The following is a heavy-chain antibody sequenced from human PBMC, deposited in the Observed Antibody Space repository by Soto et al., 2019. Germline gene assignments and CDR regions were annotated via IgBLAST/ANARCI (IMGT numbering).Heavy chain of an antibody. J-gene: IGHJ4*02. V-gene: IGHV4-30-2*01. Sequence: KTSETLSLTCAVSGGSISSGGYSWSWIRQPPGKGLEWIGYIYHSGSTYYNPSLKSRVTISVDRSKNQFSLKLSSVTAADTAVYYCARVHHYSXDYYDSSGYYLPGPFDYWDQGTLVTVSS. CDR2: IYHSGST. CDR3: ARVHHYSXDYYDSSGYYLPGPFDY. D-gene: IGHD3-22*01. CDR1: GGSISSGGYS.